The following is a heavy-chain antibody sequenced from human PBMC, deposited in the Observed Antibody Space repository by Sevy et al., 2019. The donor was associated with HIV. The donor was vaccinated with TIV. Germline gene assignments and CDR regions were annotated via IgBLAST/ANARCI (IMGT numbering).Heavy chain of an antibody. Sequence: GGSLRLSCAASGFTFSPYWMTWVRQAPGKGLEWVANIRPDGSDKYYVDSVKGRFTISRDNAKNSRYLQMNGLRADDTAMYYCARGVGLDCWGQGALVTVSS. D-gene: IGHD1-26*01. CDR3: ARGVGLDC. CDR1: GFTFSPYW. V-gene: IGHV3-7*01. J-gene: IGHJ4*02. CDR2: IRPDGSDK.